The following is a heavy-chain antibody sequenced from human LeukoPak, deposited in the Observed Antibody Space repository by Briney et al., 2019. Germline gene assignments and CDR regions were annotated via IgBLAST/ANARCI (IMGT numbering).Heavy chain of an antibody. Sequence: PGGSLRLSCVASGFTFSSFAMSWVRQAPGKGLEWVSTISGSGGTTNYADSVKGRFTFSRDISRNMVHLQMNSLRAEDTAVYYCAKDLPDYGDYIEGYWGQGTLVAVSS. CDR3: AKDLPDYGDYIEGY. D-gene: IGHD4-17*01. V-gene: IGHV3-23*01. J-gene: IGHJ4*02. CDR2: ISGSGGTT. CDR1: GFTFSSFA.